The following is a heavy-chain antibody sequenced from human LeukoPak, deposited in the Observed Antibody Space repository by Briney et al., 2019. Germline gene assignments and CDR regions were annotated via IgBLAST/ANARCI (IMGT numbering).Heavy chain of an antibody. D-gene: IGHD6-19*01. CDR2: MNPNSGNT. V-gene: IGHV1-8*01. Sequence: ASVKVSCKASGYTFTSYDINWVRQATGQGLEWMGWMNPNSGNTGYAQKFQGRVTMTRNTSISTAYMELSSLRSEDTAVYYCARAESSGWYSYYYYYYMDVWGKGTTVTISS. J-gene: IGHJ6*03. CDR1: GYTFTSYD. CDR3: ARAESSGWYSYYYYYYMDV.